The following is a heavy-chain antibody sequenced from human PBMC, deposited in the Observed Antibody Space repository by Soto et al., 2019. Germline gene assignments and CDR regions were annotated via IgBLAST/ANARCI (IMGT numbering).Heavy chain of an antibody. D-gene: IGHD3-22*01. Sequence: ASVKVSCQASGGTFSSYAISWVRQAPGQKLEWMGGIIPIFGTANYAQKFQGRVTITADESTSTAYMELSSLRSEDTAVYYCARSSTLTYYYDSSGYYYTFDIWGQGTMVTVSS. V-gene: IGHV1-69*01. CDR3: ARSSTLTYYYDSSGYYYTFDI. J-gene: IGHJ3*02. CDR1: GGTFSSYA. CDR2: IIPIFGTA.